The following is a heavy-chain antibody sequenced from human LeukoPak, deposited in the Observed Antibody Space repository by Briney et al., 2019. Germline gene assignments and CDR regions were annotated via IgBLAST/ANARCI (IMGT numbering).Heavy chain of an antibody. V-gene: IGHV3-23*01. Sequence: GGSLRLSCAASGFTFSNYAMSWVRQAPGKGLEWVSVIGSSGDGTYYVDSVKGRFTISRDTSKSTLYLQMNSLRVEDTAVYYCAKDRGWERDRYYFDYWGQGTLVTVSS. CDR3: AKDRGWERDRYYFDY. J-gene: IGHJ4*02. CDR1: GFTFSNYA. D-gene: IGHD1-26*01. CDR2: IGSSGDGT.